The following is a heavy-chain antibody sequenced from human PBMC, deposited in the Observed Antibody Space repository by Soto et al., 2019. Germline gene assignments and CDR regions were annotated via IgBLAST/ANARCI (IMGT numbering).Heavy chain of an antibody. D-gene: IGHD3-10*01. V-gene: IGHV3-21*01. CDR2: ISSSSSYI. J-gene: IGHJ5*02. Sequence: VGSLSLSCSASGFTFSSYSMNWVRPAPGKGLEWVSSISSSSSYIYYADSVKGRFTISRDNAKNSLYLQMNSLRAEDTAVYYCARDTGFWFDPWGQGTLVTVSS. CDR1: GFTFSSYS. CDR3: ARDTGFWFDP.